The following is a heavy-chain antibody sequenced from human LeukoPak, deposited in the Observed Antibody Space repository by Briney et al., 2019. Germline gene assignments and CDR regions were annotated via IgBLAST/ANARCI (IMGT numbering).Heavy chain of an antibody. CDR2: ISSSSSCT. V-gene: IGHV3-11*03. J-gene: IGHJ6*02. CDR1: GFTFSDYY. CDR3: ARGAVAPPLFNYYYYYGMDV. D-gene: IGHD6-19*01. Sequence: PGGSLRLSCAASGFTFSDYYMSWIRQAPGKGLEWVSYISSSSSCTNYADSVKGRFTISRDNAKNSLYLQMNSLRAEDTAVYYCARGAVAPPLFNYYYYYGMDVWGQGTTVTVSS.